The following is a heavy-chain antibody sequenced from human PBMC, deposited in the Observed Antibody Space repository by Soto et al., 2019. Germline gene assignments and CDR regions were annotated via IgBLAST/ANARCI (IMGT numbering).Heavy chain of an antibody. J-gene: IGHJ4*02. CDR1: GFTFSYYA. CDR2: IRGSGGST. CDR3: AREPNYYFDY. Sequence: EVQLLESGGDLEQPGGSLRLSCAASGFTFSYYAMSWVRQAPGKGLEWVSSIRGSGGSTYYADSVKGRFTISRDNSKNTLYLQMNSLRAEDTAVYYCAREPNYYFDYWGQGALVTVSS. V-gene: IGHV3-23*01.